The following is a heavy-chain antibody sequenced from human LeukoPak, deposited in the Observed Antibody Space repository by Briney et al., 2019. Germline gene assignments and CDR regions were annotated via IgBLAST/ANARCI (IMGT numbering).Heavy chain of an antibody. J-gene: IGHJ6*02. CDR2: INHSGST. Sequence: SETLSLTCAVYGGSFSGYYWSWIRQPPGKGLEWIGEINHSGSTNYNPSLKSRVTISVDTSKNQFSLKLSSVTAADTAVYYCARGRGPFLGWLLYDVWGQGTTVTVSS. V-gene: IGHV4-34*01. D-gene: IGHD3-3*01. CDR3: ARGRGPFLGWLLYDV. CDR1: GGSFSGYY.